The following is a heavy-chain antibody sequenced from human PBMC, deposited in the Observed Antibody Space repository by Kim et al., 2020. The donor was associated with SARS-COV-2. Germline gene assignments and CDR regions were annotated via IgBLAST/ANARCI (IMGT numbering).Heavy chain of an antibody. J-gene: IGHJ4*02. CDR2: ISGSGGST. CDR1: GFTFSSYA. V-gene: IGHV3-23*01. CDR3: AKDAIRSHPHSSGWYDY. D-gene: IGHD6-19*01. Sequence: GGSLRLSCAASGFTFSSYAMSWVRQAPGKGLEWVSAISGSGGSTYYADSVKGRFTISRDNSKNTLYLQMNSLRAEDTAVYYCAKDAIRSHPHSSGWYDYWGQGTLVTVSS.